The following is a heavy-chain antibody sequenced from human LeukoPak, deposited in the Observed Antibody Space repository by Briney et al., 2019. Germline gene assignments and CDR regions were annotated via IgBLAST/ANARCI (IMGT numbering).Heavy chain of an antibody. D-gene: IGHD2-21*02. V-gene: IGHV4-59*01. CDR1: GGSISSYY. Sequence: SETLSLTCTVSGGSISSYYWSWIRQPPGKGLEWIGYIYYSGSTNYNPSLKSRVTISVDTSKNQFSLKLSSVTAADTAVYYCERGRGGDYEHWGQGTLVTVSS. CDR3: ERGRGGDYEH. CDR2: IYYSGST. J-gene: IGHJ4*02.